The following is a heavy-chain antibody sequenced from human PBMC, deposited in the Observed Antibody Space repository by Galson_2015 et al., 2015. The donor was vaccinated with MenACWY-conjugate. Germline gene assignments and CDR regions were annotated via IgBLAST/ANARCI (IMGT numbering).Heavy chain of an antibody. CDR2: ISGNGGST. Sequence: LRLSCATSGFTFSNYAMSWVRQAPGKGLEWVSLISGNGGSTNYADSVKGRFTISRDNSKNTLYLQMNSLRAEDTAIYYCANRGRAAVASYYFDYWGQGTLVTVSS. V-gene: IGHV3-23*01. CDR3: ANRGRAAVASYYFDY. CDR1: GFTFSNYA. D-gene: IGHD6-19*01. J-gene: IGHJ4*02.